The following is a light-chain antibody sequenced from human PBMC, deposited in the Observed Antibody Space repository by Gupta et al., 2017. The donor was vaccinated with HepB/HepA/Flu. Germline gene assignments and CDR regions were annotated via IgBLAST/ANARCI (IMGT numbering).Light chain of an antibody. CDR1: NSNIGSNT. Sequence: SSLTPPYSAPGAPGRTVTNSCSGRNSNIGSNTVSWFQQLPGKAPKLIIHSNNQRPSGVPDRFSAAKSGTSASLAISGLRSEDEADFYCAAWDDSMNGWVFGGGTKLTVL. J-gene: IGLJ3*02. CDR3: AAWDDSMNGWV. V-gene: IGLV1-44*01. CDR2: SNN.